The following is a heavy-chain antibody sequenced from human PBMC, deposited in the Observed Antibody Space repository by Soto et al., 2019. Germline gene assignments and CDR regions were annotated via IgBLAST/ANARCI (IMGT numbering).Heavy chain of an antibody. J-gene: IGHJ4*02. D-gene: IGHD6-19*01. Sequence: GGSLRLSCAASGFTFSSYAMHWVRQAPGKGLEWVAVISYDGSNKNYADSVKGRFTLSRDNSRNTLYLQMNSLRAEDTAVYYCAREVSRLAVAGPFDSWGQGTLVTVSS. CDR1: GFTFSSYA. V-gene: IGHV3-30-3*01. CDR3: AREVSRLAVAGPFDS. CDR2: ISYDGSNK.